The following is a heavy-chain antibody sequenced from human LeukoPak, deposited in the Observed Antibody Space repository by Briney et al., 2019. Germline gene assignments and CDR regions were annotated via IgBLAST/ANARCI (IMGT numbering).Heavy chain of an antibody. CDR3: ARSGLRLEELSYQRHWFDP. Sequence: ASVKVSCKASGYTFTGYYMHWVRQAPGQGLEWMGWINPNSGGTNYAQKFQGRVTMTRDTSISTAYMELSRLRSDDTAVYYCARSGLRLEELSYQRHWFDPWGQGTLVTVSS. V-gene: IGHV1-2*02. CDR2: INPNSGGT. CDR1: GYTFTGYY. J-gene: IGHJ5*02. D-gene: IGHD3-16*02.